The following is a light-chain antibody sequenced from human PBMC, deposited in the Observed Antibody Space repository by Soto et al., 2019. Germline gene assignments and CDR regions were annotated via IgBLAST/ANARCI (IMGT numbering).Light chain of an antibody. CDR2: GAS. CDR1: QSVTYN. Sequence: EINVTQSPATLSASPGDRVTLSCRASQSVTYNLAWYQQRPGQAPRLLIYGASTRATGIPPRFSGRGSGTEFTLTITSLQSEDFAVYFCQQYNDRLWTFGQGTQVEIK. CDR3: QQYNDRLWT. J-gene: IGKJ1*01. V-gene: IGKV3-15*01.